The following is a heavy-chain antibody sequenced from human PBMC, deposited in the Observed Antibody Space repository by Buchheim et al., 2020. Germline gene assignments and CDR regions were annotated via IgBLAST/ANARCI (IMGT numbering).Heavy chain of an antibody. CDR3: ARGGGDIVVVPAVSYYYYGMDV. CDR2: INSDGSST. Sequence: EVQLVESGGGLVQPGGSLRLSCAASGFTFSSYWMHWVRQAPGKGLVRVSRINSDGSSTSYADSVKGRFTISRDNAKNTLYLQMNSLRAEDTAVYYCARGGGDIVVVPAVSYYYYGMDVWGQGTT. J-gene: IGHJ6*02. D-gene: IGHD2-2*01. V-gene: IGHV3-74*01. CDR1: GFTFSSYW.